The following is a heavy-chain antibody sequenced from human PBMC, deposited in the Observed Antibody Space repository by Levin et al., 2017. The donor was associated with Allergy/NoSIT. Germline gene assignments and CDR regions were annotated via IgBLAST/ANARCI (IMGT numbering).Heavy chain of an antibody. CDR3: ARDLYPYTAMGSNDY. CDR1: GYTFTGYY. D-gene: IGHD5-18*01. V-gene: IGHV1-2*02. CDR2: INPNSGGT. Sequence: GASVKVSCKASGYTFTGYYMHWVRQAPGQGLEWMGWINPNSGGTNYAQKFQGRVTMTRDTSISTAYMELSRLRSDDTAVYYCARDLYPYTAMGSNDYWGQGTLVTVSS. J-gene: IGHJ4*02.